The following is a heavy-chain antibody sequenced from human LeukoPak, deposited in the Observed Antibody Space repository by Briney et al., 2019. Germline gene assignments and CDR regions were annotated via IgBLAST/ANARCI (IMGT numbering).Heavy chain of an antibody. Sequence: ASVKVSCKASGYTFTSYGISWVRQAPGQGLEGMGWISAYNGNTNYAQKLQGRVTMTTDTYTSTDYMELRRLRADDTAVYYCARVGHTVTKYYYYYYMDVWGKGTTVTVSS. CDR1: GYTFTSYG. CDR2: ISAYNGNT. CDR3: ARVGHTVTKYYYYYYMDV. V-gene: IGHV1-18*01. J-gene: IGHJ6*03. D-gene: IGHD4-17*01.